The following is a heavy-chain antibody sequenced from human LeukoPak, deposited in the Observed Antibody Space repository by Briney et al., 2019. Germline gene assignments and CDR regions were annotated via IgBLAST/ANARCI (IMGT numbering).Heavy chain of an antibody. J-gene: IGHJ3*02. D-gene: IGHD2-15*01. V-gene: IGHV5-51*01. Sequence: GEPLKISCQNSGHRLATYWIAWVRQMPGKGLEWMGIIYPEDSDTRYGPSFQGQVTISADKSIDTAYLQWNSLKTSDTAMYYCASTRDTLISAFDIWGQGTMVTVSS. CDR2: IYPEDSDT. CDR1: GHRLATYW. CDR3: ASTRDTLISAFDI.